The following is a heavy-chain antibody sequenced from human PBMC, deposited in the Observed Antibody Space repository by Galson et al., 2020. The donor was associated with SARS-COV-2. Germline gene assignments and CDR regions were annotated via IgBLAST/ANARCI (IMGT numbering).Heavy chain of an antibody. J-gene: IGHJ6*02. D-gene: IGHD2-21*02. Sequence: TGGSLRLSCAASGFTVSSNYMSWVRQAPGKGLEWVSVIYSGGSTYYADSVKGRFTISRDNSKNTLYLQMNSLRAADTAVYYCAREVRGDDYCSGMDVWGQGTTVTVSS. CDR1: GFTVSSNY. CDR3: AREVRGDDYCSGMDV. V-gene: IGHV3-66*01. CDR2: IYSGGST.